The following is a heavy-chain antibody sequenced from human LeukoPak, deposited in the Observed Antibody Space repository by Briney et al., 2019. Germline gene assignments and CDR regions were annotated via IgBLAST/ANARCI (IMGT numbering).Heavy chain of an antibody. CDR3: ARAVGYCSSTSCYPGYYFDY. CDR1: GFTFSSYA. Sequence: AGGSLRLSCAASGFTFSSYAMHWVRQAPGKGLEGVAVISYDGSNKYYADSVKGRFTISRDNSKNTLYLQMDSLRAEDTAVYYCARAVGYCSSTSCYPGYYFDYWGQGTLVTVSS. V-gene: IGHV3-30*01. CDR2: ISYDGSNK. J-gene: IGHJ4*02. D-gene: IGHD2-2*01.